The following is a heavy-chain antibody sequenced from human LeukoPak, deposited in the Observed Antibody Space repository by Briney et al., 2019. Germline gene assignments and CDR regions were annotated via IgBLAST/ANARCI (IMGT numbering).Heavy chain of an antibody. J-gene: IGHJ4*02. V-gene: IGHV1-69*13. CDR2: IVPIFGTA. D-gene: IGHD3-22*01. CDR1: GGTFSSYA. Sequence: SVKVSCKASGGTFSSYAISWVRQAPGQGLEWMGGIVPIFGTANYAQKFQGRVTITADESTSTAYMELSSLRSEDTAVYYCAAGYLYYDSSGYYPVGGYWGQGTLVTVSS. CDR3: AAGYLYYDSSGYYPVGGY.